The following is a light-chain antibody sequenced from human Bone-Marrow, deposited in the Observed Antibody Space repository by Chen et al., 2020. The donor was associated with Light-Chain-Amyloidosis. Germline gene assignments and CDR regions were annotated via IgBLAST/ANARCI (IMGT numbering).Light chain of an antibody. CDR3: QSDDNDISVV. CDR2: EDN. V-gene: IGLV6-57*04. Sequence: NFMLTQPHSVSESPGKTVTISCTRSSGTIASNYVHWYQQRPGSAPIIVIYEDNQRPSGVPDRFSGSIDSCSHSGPLTMSARKTDDGADYDCQSDDNDISVVFGGGTKLTVL. CDR1: SGTIASNY. J-gene: IGLJ2*01.